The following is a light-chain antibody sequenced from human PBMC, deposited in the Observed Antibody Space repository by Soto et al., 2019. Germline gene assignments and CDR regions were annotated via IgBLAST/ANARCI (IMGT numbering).Light chain of an antibody. V-gene: IGLV2-14*01. CDR2: EVN. J-gene: IGLJ1*01. CDR3: NSMTTSSTSRFV. Sequence: QSALTQPAAVSGSPGESITISCTGTTSDIGTYEYVSWFQQYSGKAPKLLIYEVNNRPSGVSNRFSGSKSGNSASLTISGLQAEDEADYYCNSMTTSSTSRFVFGTGTKVTVL. CDR1: TSDIGTYEY.